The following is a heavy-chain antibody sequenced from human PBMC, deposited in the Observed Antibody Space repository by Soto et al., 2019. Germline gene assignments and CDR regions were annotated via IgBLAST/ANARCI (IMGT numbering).Heavy chain of an antibody. CDR3: ARDPANTGAARHTYYYYGLDV. V-gene: IGHV3-11*04. Sequence: SCIRKRQGKGLECFLAISGSGGSTYYADSVKGRLTISRDNDKNSLYLQMNRLRDEDTAVYYCARDPANTGAARHTYYYYGLDV. CDR2: ISGSGGST. J-gene: IGHJ6*01. D-gene: IGHD6-6*01.